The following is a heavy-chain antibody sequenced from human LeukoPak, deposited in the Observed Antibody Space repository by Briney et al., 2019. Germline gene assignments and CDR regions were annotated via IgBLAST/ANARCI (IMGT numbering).Heavy chain of an antibody. CDR3: AKVPRGYGSGNEPTTFDY. CDR2: ISYDGSNK. J-gene: IGHJ4*02. CDR1: GFTFSSYG. Sequence: GGSLRLSCAASGFTFSSYGMHWVRQAPGKGLEWVAVISYDGSNKYYADSVKGRFTISRDNSKDTLYLQMNSLRAEDTAVYYCAKVPRGYGSGNEPTTFDYWGQGTLVTVSS. V-gene: IGHV3-30*18. D-gene: IGHD3-10*01.